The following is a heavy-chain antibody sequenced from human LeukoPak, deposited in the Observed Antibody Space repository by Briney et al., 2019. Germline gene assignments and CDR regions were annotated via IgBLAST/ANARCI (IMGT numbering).Heavy chain of an antibody. Sequence: GGSLRLSCAASGFTFSDYWMHWVRQAPGKGLEWVAVIWYDGSKKYYADSVKGRFAISRDNSKNTLYLQMNSLRAEDTAVYYCAKGFFGITMVRGVTFDYWGQGTLVTVSS. D-gene: IGHD3-10*01. CDR3: AKGFFGITMVRGVTFDY. CDR1: GFTFSDYW. CDR2: IWYDGSKK. V-gene: IGHV3-33*06. J-gene: IGHJ4*02.